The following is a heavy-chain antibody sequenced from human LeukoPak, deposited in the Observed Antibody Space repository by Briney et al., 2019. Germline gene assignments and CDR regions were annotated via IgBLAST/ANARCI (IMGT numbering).Heavy chain of an antibody. D-gene: IGHD3-9*01. J-gene: IGHJ4*02. Sequence: KSSETLSLTCIVSGASVSSGDHHWSWIRQAPGKGLEWIGHNMNTYYNPSLKSRVTISIDTSKNQFSLKLSSVTAADTAVYYCASGHGPPTGITIGSPFDYWGQGTLVTVSS. CDR3: ASGHGPPTGITIGSPFDY. CDR1: GASVSSGDHH. V-gene: IGHV4-61*08. CDR2: NMNT.